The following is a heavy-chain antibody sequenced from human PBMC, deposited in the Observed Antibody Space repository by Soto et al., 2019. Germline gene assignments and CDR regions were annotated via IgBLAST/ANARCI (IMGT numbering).Heavy chain of an antibody. CDR3: TTAGDPTPQSDV. J-gene: IGHJ6*04. CDR1: GFTFSNAW. V-gene: IGHV3-15*01. CDR2: IKSKTDGGTT. Sequence: GGSLRLSCAASGFTFSNAWMSWVRQAPGKGLEWVGRIKSKTDGGTTDYAAPVKGRLTISRDDSKKTLYRQMNSLKTEDTAVYYCTTAGDPTPQSDVWGKGTTVTVSS.